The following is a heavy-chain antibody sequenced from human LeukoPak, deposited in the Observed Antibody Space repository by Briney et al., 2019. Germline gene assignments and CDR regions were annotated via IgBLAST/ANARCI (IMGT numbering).Heavy chain of an antibody. V-gene: IGHV3-33*05. Sequence: GGSLRLSCAASGFTFSSYGMHWVRQAPGKGLEWVAVISYDGSNKYYADSVKGRFTISRDNSKNTLYLQMNSLRAEDTAVYYCARDSSGWHYYFDYWGQGTLVTVSS. CDR1: GFTFSSYG. CDR3: ARDSSGWHYYFDY. D-gene: IGHD6-19*01. J-gene: IGHJ4*02. CDR2: ISYDGSNK.